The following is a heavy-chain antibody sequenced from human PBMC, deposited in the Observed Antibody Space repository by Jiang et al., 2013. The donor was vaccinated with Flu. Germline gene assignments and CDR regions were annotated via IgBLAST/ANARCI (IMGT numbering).Heavy chain of an antibody. V-gene: IGHV6-1*01. CDR1: GDSVSSNSAA. CDR2: TYYRSKWYN. D-gene: IGHD2-21*02. J-gene: IGHJ6*02. CDR3: ARAPIAYCGGDCYSYYYYGMDV. Sequence: QTLSLTCAISGDSVSSNSAAWNWIRQSPSRGLEWLGRTYYRSKWYNDYAVSVKSRITINPDTSKNQFSLQLNSVTPEDTAVYYCARAPIAYCGGDCYSYYYYGMDVVGQGTTVTVSS.